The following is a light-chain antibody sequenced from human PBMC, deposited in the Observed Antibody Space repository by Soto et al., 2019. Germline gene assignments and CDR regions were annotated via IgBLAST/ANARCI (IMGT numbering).Light chain of an antibody. CDR2: DAS. CDR3: QQSRNWPLT. J-gene: IGKJ4*01. CDR1: QSVSSN. V-gene: IGKV3-11*01. Sequence: EIVLTQSPATLSLSPGERATLSCRASQSVSSNLAWYQQKPGQAPRLLIYDASNRATGIPVRFSGSGSGTDFTLTISSLEPEDFEVYYCQQSRNWPLTFGGGTKVEIK.